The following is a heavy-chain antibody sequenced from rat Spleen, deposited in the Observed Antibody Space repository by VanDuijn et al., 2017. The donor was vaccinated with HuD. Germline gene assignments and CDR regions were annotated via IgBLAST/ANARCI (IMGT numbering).Heavy chain of an antibody. Sequence: QVQLKESGPGLMQPSETLSLTCTVSGFSLTSNGVGWVRQPLGKGLVWMGTIWAGGSTNYNSAVQSRLSISRDTSKSQVFLKMNSLQPEDTGTYYCARHRLPGYSFDYWGQGVMVTVSS. D-gene: IGHD1-4*01. J-gene: IGHJ2*01. CDR1: GFSLTSNG. CDR3: ARHRLPGYSFDY. V-gene: IGHV2-72*01. CDR2: IWAGGST.